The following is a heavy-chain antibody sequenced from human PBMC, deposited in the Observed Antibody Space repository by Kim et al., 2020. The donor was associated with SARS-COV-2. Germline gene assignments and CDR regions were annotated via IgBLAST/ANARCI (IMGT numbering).Heavy chain of an antibody. CDR1: GGTFSSYA. J-gene: IGHJ4*02. CDR3: AREPGGGSGSWGSDY. CDR2: IIPIFGTA. V-gene: IGHV1-69*13. D-gene: IGHD3-10*01. Sequence: SVKVSCKASGGTFSSYAISWVRQAPGQGLEWMGGIIPIFGTANYAQKFQGRVTITADESTSTAYMELSSLRSEDTAVYYCAREPGGGSGSWGSDYWGQGTLVTVSS.